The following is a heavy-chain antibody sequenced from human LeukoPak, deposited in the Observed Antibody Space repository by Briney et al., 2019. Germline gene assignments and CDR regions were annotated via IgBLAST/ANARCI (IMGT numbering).Heavy chain of an antibody. D-gene: IGHD4-11*01. J-gene: IGHJ6*02. CDR3: ASIPATTVTPYYYYGMDV. CDR2: IIPIFGTA. CDR1: GGTFSSYA. Sequence: SVKVSCKASGGTFSSYAISWVRQAPGQGLEWMGGIIPIFGTANYAQKFQGRVTITADESTSTAYMELSSLRSEDTAVYYRASIPATTVTPYYYYGMDVWGQGTTVTVSS. V-gene: IGHV1-69*13.